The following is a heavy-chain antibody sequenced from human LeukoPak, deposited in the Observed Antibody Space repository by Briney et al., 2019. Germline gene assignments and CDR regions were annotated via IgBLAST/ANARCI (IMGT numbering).Heavy chain of an antibody. CDR1: GFTFSDFY. Sequence: PGGSLRLSCAASGFTFSDFYMSWIRHAPGKGLELVSDISSSGSTVYYADSVEGRFTISRDNAKNSLSLQMNSLRAEDTAVYYCARVAGAMVYRDAFDNWGQGTMVAVSS. J-gene: IGHJ3*02. CDR2: ISSSGSTV. CDR3: ARVAGAMVYRDAFDN. D-gene: IGHD5-18*01. V-gene: IGHV3-11*01.